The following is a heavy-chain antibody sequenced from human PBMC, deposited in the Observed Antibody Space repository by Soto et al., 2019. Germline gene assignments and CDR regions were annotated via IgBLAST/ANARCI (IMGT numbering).Heavy chain of an antibody. CDR1: GYTFTSYA. D-gene: IGHD3-3*01. V-gene: IGHV1-3*01. J-gene: IGHJ5*02. Sequence: QVQLVQSGAEVKKPGASAKDSCKASGYTFTSYAMHWVRQAPGQRLEWMGWINAGNGNTKYSQKFQGRVTITRDTSASTAYMDRSSLRSEDTAVYYCARGGDSTSFGVVTINWFDPWGQGTMVTVYS. CDR2: INAGNGNT. CDR3: ARGGDSTSFGVVTINWFDP.